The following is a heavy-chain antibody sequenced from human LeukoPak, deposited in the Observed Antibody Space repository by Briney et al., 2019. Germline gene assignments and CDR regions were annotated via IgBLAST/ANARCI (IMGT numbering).Heavy chain of an antibody. J-gene: IGHJ4*02. CDR1: GFTFTGYL. Sequence: GGSLRLSCAASGFTFTGYLMHWVRQAPGKGLVWVSRINSDGSRTGYADSVKGRFTISRDNAKNTLYLQMNSLRAEDTAVYYCARSTYSFGGFDYWGQGTLVPVSS. CDR3: ARSTYSFGGFDY. V-gene: IGHV3-74*01. D-gene: IGHD5-18*01. CDR2: INSDGSRT.